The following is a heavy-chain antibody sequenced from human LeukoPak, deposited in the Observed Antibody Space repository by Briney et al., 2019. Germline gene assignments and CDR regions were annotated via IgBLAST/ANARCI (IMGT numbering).Heavy chain of an antibody. Sequence: GGSLRLSCAASGFTFSSYAMHWVRQAPGKGLEWVAVISYDGSNKYYADSVKGRFTISRDNSKNTLYLQMNSLRAEDTAVYYCARRTAGSCIDYWGRGTLVTVSS. CDR1: GFTFSSYA. D-gene: IGHD2-15*01. V-gene: IGHV3-30*04. J-gene: IGHJ4*02. CDR3: ARRTAGSCIDY. CDR2: ISYDGSNK.